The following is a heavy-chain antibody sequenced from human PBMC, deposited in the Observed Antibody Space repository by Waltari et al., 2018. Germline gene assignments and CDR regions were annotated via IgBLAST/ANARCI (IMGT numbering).Heavy chain of an antibody. CDR3: AAKEAWGNRAFDY. J-gene: IGHJ4*02. CDR2: FDPEDAET. Sequence: QVQLVQSGAEVKKPGASVRISSKISGYSLTDSSMHWVRQAPGKGLEWMGGFDPEDAETIVAQRFQGRVTMTEETSPETAYMELSSLSSEDTAVYFCAAKEAWGNRAFDYWGQGTLVTVSS. V-gene: IGHV1-24*01. CDR1: GYSLTDSS. D-gene: IGHD7-27*01.